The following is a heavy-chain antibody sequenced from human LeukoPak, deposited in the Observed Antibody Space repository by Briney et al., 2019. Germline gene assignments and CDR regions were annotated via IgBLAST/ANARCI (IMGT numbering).Heavy chain of an antibody. V-gene: IGHV3-30-3*01. D-gene: IGHD3-3*01. CDR3: ARDHKTDDFWSGYYSDV. CDR2: ISYDGSNK. J-gene: IGHJ6*02. Sequence: GGSLRLSCAASGFTFSSYAMHWVRQAPSKGLEWVAVISYDGSNKYYADSVKGRFTISRDNSKNTLYLQMNSLRAEDTAVYYCARDHKTDDFWSGYYSDVWGQGTTVTVSS. CDR1: GFTFSSYA.